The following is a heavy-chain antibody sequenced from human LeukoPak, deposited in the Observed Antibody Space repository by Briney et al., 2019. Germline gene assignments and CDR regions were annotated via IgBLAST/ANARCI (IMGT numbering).Heavy chain of an antibody. J-gene: IGHJ6*03. Sequence: TGGSLGLSCAVYGFTFSNYGMHWVRQAPGKGLEWMTFIRYDGSSGYYADSVKGRFTISRDDSKNTVYLQMNSLRAEDTAVYFCAKEGRSLYFYMDVWGKGTTVTISS. D-gene: IGHD3-10*01. V-gene: IGHV3-30*02. CDR3: AKEGRSLYFYMDV. CDR2: IRYDGSSG. CDR1: GFTFSNYG.